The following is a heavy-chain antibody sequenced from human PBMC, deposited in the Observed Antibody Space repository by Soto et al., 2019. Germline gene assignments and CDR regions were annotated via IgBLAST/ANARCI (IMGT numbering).Heavy chain of an antibody. V-gene: IGHV3-72*01. Sequence: PGGSLRLSCEASGFSFSDHWMEWVRQAPGKGLEWVGRIKRKTESYITEYAASVEGRFTISRDDSKTSLYLQVNSLKSDDTAVYFCARSNYWRLDLWGRGTLVTVSS. D-gene: IGHD4-4*01. CDR3: ARSNYWRLDL. J-gene: IGHJ2*01. CDR2: IKRKTESYIT. CDR1: GFSFSDHW.